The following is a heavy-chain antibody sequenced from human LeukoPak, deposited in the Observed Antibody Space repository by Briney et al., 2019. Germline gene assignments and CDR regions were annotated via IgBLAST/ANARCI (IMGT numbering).Heavy chain of an antibody. Sequence: NSSQTLSLTCTVSGGSISSGDYYWSWIRQPPGKGLEWIGYIYYSGSTYYNPSLKSRVTISVDTSKNQFSLKPSSVTAADTAVYYCARVLVGGSYYEKWHAFDIWGQGTMVTVSS. CDR1: GGSISSGDYY. J-gene: IGHJ3*02. V-gene: IGHV4-30-4*08. CDR3: ARVLVGGSYYEKWHAFDI. CDR2: IYYSGST. D-gene: IGHD1-26*01.